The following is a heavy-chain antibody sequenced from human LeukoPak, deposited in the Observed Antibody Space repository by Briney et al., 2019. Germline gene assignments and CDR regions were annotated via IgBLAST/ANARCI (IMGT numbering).Heavy chain of an antibody. CDR1: GGSISSSNW. V-gene: IGHV4-4*02. CDR2: INHSGST. D-gene: IGHD3-22*01. CDR3: ARGVRITMIVVVTYNWFDP. J-gene: IGHJ5*02. Sequence: SETLSLTCAVSGGSISSSNWWSWVRQPPGKGLEWIGEINHSGSTNYNPSLKSRVTISVGTSKNQFSLKLSSVTAADTAVYYCARGVRITMIVVVTYNWFDPWGQGTLVTVSS.